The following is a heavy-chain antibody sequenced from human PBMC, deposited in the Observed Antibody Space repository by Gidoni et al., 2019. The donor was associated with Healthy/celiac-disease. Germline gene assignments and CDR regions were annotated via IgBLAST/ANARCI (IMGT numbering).Heavy chain of an antibody. Sequence: QVQLQESGPGLVKPSQTLSLTCPVSGGSISSGGYYWSWIRQHPGKGLEWIGYIYYSGSTYYNPSLKSRVTISVDTSKNQFSLKLSSVTAADTAVYYCARDPTSSIYYYYGMDVWGQGTTVTVSS. CDR3: ARDPTSSIYYYYGMDV. CDR1: GGSISSGGYY. J-gene: IGHJ6*02. D-gene: IGHD6-13*01. V-gene: IGHV4-31*03. CDR2: IYYSGST.